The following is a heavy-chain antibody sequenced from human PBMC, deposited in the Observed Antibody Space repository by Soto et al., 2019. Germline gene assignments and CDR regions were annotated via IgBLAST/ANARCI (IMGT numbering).Heavy chain of an antibody. CDR1: GFIVGNNY. J-gene: IGHJ4*02. CDR2: IYSGGST. CDR3: ARGGNRWSLDY. Sequence: EVQLLETGGALIQPGGSLRLSCAASGFIVGNNYMTWVRQAPGKGLEWASVIYSGGSTDYADSVQGRFTISRDNSKNALYLQMNSLRVEDTAMYYCARGGNRWSLDYWGQGTPVTVSS. V-gene: IGHV3-53*02. D-gene: IGHD2-15*01.